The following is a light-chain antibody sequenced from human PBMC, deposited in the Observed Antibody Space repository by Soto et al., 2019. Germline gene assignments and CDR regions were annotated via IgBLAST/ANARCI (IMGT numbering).Light chain of an antibody. CDR2: DNT. Sequence: QSVLTQRPSVSGAPGQRVTISCTGSSSNIGAGYDVHWYQQLPGTAPKLLIYDNTNRPSGVPGRFSGSKSGTSASLAITGLQAADEADYYCQSYDSSLSRYVFGTGTKV. CDR1: SSNIGAGYD. V-gene: IGLV1-40*01. CDR3: QSYDSSLSRYV. J-gene: IGLJ1*01.